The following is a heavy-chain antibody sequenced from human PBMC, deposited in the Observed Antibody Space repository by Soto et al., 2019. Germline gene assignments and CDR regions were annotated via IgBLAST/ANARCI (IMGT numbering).Heavy chain of an antibody. CDR3: VRDLKSYFDY. Sequence: PGGFLRLSCAASGFTFSSYAMSGGRQAPGKGLEWVSAISGSGVSTYYADSVKGRFTISRDNAKNTVYLQMNSLRPEDTAVYYCVRDLKSYFDYWGQGALVTVSS. CDR1: GFTFSSYA. CDR2: ISGSGVST. V-gene: IGHV3-23*01. J-gene: IGHJ4*02.